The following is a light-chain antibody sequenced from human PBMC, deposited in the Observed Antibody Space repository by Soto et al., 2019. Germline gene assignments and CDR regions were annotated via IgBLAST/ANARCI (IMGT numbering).Light chain of an antibody. CDR3: QQRNDWRRGT. J-gene: IGKJ5*01. CDR1: QSVSRY. Sequence: EIVLTQSPGTLSLSPAERATLSCRASQSVSRYLAWYQQKPGQAPRLLIYDASNRATGVPVRFSGSGSGTDFTLTISSLEPEDFAVYYCQQRNDWRRGTFGQGTRLEN. CDR2: DAS. V-gene: IGKV3-11*01.